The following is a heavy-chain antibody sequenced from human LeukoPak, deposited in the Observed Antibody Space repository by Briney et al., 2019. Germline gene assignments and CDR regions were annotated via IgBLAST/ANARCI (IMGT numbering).Heavy chain of an antibody. V-gene: IGHV1-18*04. CDR2: ISGYNANT. D-gene: IGHD3-16*01. J-gene: IGHJ3*01. CDR3: ARPRGGLRLGELVRNDNGFDF. Sequence: ASVKVSCKASGYTFTDYDINWVRQAPGQGLEWMGWISGYNANTYFAQKLQGRVTMTTDTSTSTAYMELRSLRSDDTAVYYCARPRGGLRLGELVRNDNGFDFWGQGTMVIVSS. CDR1: GYTFTDYD.